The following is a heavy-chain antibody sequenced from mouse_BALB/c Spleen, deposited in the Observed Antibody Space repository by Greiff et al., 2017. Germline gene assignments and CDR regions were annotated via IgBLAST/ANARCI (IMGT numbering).Heavy chain of an antibody. CDR2: ISSGGSYT. CDR1: GFTFSSYT. J-gene: IGHJ1*01. D-gene: IGHD1-1*01. CDR3: TRDGYYGSSPRYFDV. Sequence: EVQVVESGGGLVKPGGSLKLSCAASGFTFSSYTMSWVRQTPEKRLEWVATISSGGSYTYYPDSVKGRFTISRDNAKNTLYLQMSSLKSEDTAMYYCTRDGYYGSSPRYFDVWGAGTTVTVSS. V-gene: IGHV5-6-4*01.